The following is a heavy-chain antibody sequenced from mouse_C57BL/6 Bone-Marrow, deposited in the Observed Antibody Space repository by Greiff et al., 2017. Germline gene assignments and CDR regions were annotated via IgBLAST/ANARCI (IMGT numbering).Heavy chain of an antibody. D-gene: IGHD2-1*01. CDR2: INPYNGGT. V-gene: IGHV1-19*01. Sequence: EVQLQQSGPVLVKPGASVKMSCKASGYTFTDYYMNWVKQSHGKSLEWIGVINPYNGGTSYNQKFKGKATLTVDKSSSTAYMELNSLTSEDSAVYYCARELYGNLYYFDYWGQGTTLTVSS. J-gene: IGHJ2*01. CDR3: ARELYGNLYYFDY. CDR1: GYTFTDYY.